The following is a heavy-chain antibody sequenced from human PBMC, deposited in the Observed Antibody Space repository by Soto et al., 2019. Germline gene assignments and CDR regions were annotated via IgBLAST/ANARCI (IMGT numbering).Heavy chain of an antibody. J-gene: IGHJ4*02. CDR3: ARDGQWLPRDGFRSSYYFDY. Sequence: QVQLVESGGGVVQPGRSLRLSCAASGFNFSSYVMHWVRQAPGKGLEWVAVIWYDGGNKYYADSVKGRFTNSRDNSKNTLYLQMNSLRAEDTAVYYCARDGQWLPRDGFRSSYYFDYWGQGTLVTVSS. CDR1: GFNFSSYV. D-gene: IGHD6-19*01. CDR2: IWYDGGNK. V-gene: IGHV3-33*01.